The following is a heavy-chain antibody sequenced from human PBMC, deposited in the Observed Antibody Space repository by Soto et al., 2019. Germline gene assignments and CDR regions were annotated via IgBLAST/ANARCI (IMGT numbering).Heavy chain of an antibody. Sequence: PSETLSLTCVVSGDSIISNNWLTWVRQPPGKGLEWVGEIYHSESANYNPSLKRRVTTSLDKSRNQFSLSLASVTAADAAVYFCARGTYIAGRFALDIWGQGTMVTV. D-gene: IGHD1-20*01. CDR3: ARGTYIAGRFALDI. V-gene: IGHV4-4*02. CDR1: GDSIISNNW. J-gene: IGHJ3*02. CDR2: IYHSESA.